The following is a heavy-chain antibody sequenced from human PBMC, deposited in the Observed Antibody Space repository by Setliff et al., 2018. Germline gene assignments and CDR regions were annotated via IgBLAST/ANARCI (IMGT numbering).Heavy chain of an antibody. V-gene: IGHV3-49*04. CDR3: TRDKNWGWLSLYDAFDI. J-gene: IGHJ3*02. CDR2: IRSKAYGGTT. Sequence: PGGSLRLSCTASGFTFGDYAMSWVRQAPGKGLEWVGFIRSKAYGGTTEYAASVKGRFTISRDDSKSIAYLQMNSLKTEDTAVYYCTRDKNWGWLSLYDAFDIWGQGTMVTVSS. CDR1: GFTFGDYA. D-gene: IGHD7-27*01.